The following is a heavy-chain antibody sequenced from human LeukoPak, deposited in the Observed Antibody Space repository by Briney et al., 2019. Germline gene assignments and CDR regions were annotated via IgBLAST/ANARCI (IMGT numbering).Heavy chain of an antibody. CDR2: INPSGGST. D-gene: IGHD3-22*01. Sequence: ASVKVSCKASGYTFTSYYMHWARQAPGQGLEWMGIINPSGGSTSYAQKFQGRVTMTRDMSTSTVYMELSSLRSEDTAVYYCARDEARYYYDSSGDAFDIWGQGTMVTVSS. CDR1: GYTFTSYY. CDR3: ARDEARYYYDSSGDAFDI. V-gene: IGHV1-46*01. J-gene: IGHJ3*02.